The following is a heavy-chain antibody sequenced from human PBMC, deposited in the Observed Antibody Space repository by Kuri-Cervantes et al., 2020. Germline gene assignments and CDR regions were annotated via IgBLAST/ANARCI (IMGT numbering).Heavy chain of an antibody. D-gene: IGHD6-19*01. J-gene: IGHJ3*02. Sequence: LSLTCAASGFTFSSYSMNWVRQAPGKGLEWVSSISSSSSYIYYADSVKGRFTISRDDAKNSLYLQMNSLRAEDTAVYYCARDYPWSSGWYDAFDIWGQGTMVTVSS. CDR3: ARDYPWSSGWYDAFDI. CDR2: ISSSSSYI. CDR1: GFTFSSYS. V-gene: IGHV3-21*01.